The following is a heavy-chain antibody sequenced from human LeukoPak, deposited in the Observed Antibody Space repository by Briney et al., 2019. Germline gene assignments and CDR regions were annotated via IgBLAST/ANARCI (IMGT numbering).Heavy chain of an antibody. D-gene: IGHD1-1*01. J-gene: IGHJ5*02. CDR3: AHRPGISRDWFDP. CDR2: IYWDDDE. CDR1: GFSLSTRGVG. Sequence: SGPTLVKPTQTLTLTCTFSGFSLSTRGVGMGWIRQPPGKALEWLALIYWDDDERYSPSLKSRLAITKDTSKNQVVLTMTHMGPLDTATYYCAHRPGISRDWFDPWGQGTLVNVSP. V-gene: IGHV2-5*02.